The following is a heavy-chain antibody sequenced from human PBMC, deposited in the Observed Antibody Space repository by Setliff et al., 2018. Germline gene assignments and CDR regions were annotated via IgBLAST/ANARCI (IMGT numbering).Heavy chain of an antibody. CDR3: AKDKYSFGSGIYWNSFDL. CDR1: GGSISSGGFY. Sequence: PSETLSLTCSVSGGSISSGGFYWSWIRQSAGRGLEWIGHFHTGGATDYNLSLKSRVTISLDSSKNQFSLKLISVTAADTAVYYCAKDKYSFGSGIYWNSFDLWGQGTMVTVSS. V-gene: IGHV4-61*09. CDR2: FHTGGAT. J-gene: IGHJ3*01. D-gene: IGHD3-10*01.